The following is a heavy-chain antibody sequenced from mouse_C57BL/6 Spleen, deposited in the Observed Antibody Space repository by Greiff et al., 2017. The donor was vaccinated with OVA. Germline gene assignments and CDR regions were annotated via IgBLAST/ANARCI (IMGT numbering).Heavy chain of an antibody. V-gene: IGHV1-7*01. CDR1: GYTFTSYW. CDR3: ASPITTVVATHWYFDV. CDR2: INPSSGYT. J-gene: IGHJ1*03. D-gene: IGHD1-1*01. Sequence: VKLVESGAELAKPGASVKLSCKASGYTFTSYWMHWVKQRPGQGLEWIGYINPSSGYTKYNQKFKDKATLTADKSSSTAYMQLSSLTYEDSAVYYCASPITTVVATHWYFDVWGTGTTVTVSS.